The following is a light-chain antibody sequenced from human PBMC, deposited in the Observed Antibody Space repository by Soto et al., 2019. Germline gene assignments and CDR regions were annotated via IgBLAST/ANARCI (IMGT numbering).Light chain of an antibody. J-gene: IGKJ1*01. CDR3: QHYGGSSWT. V-gene: IGKV3-20*01. CDR1: QSVSSIF. Sequence: EIVLTQPPGTLSLSPGERATLFCRASQSVSSIFLAWYQQKPGQTPRLLVYGASNRAAGIPGRFSGSGSGTDFTLTISRLEPEDFAVYYCQHYGGSSWTFGQGTKVDIK. CDR2: GAS.